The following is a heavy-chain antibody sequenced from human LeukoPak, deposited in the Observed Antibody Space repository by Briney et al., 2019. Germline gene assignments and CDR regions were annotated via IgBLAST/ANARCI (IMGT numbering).Heavy chain of an antibody. CDR3: AKVIYHIVVVKPKTTFDY. J-gene: IGHJ4*02. CDR2: ISSSGSTI. V-gene: IGHV3-48*03. Sequence: GGSLRLSCAASGFTFSSYEMNWVRQAPGKGLELVSYISSSGSTIYYADSVKGRFTISRDNSKNTLYLQMNSLRAEDTAVYYCAKVIYHIVVVKPKTTFDYWGQGTLVTVSS. D-gene: IGHD2-21*01. CDR1: GFTFSSYE.